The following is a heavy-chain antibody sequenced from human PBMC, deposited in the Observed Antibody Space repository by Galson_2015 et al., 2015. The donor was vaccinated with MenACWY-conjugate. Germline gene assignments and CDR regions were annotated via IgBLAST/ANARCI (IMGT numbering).Heavy chain of an antibody. CDR3: ARAQNWNYAMDV. CDR1: GHTFTSYG. Sequence: QSGAEVKKPGESLKISCKASGHTFTSYGISWIRQAPGQGLEWMGWISVYNSHTNYAQNLQGRVTMTTDTSTSTAYMELRTLRSDDTAVYYCARAQNWNYAMDVWGQGTTVTVSS. V-gene: IGHV1-18*01. D-gene: IGHD1-1*01. J-gene: IGHJ6*02. CDR2: ISVYNSHT.